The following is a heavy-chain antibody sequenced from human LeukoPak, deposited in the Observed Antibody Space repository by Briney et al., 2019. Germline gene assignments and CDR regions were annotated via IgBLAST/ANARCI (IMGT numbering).Heavy chain of an antibody. D-gene: IGHD3-9*01. V-gene: IGHV3-7*01. CDR2: IKQDGSEK. CDR1: GFTFSSYW. CDR3: ASMFYDISTGYPTSYFDY. Sequence: GGSLRLSCAASGFTFSSYWMSWVRQAPGKGLEWVANIKQDGSEKYYVDSVKGRFTISRDNAKNSLYLQMNSLRAEDTAVYYCASMFYDISTGYPTSYFDYWGQGTLVTVSS. J-gene: IGHJ4*02.